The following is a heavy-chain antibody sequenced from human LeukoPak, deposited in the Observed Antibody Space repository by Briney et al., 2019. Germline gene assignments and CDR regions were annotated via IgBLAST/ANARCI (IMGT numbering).Heavy chain of an antibody. Sequence: QPGRSLRLSCAASGFTFSSYGMHWVRQAPGKGLDWVAVISFDGIDQYYADSVRGRFTVSRDNSENTLYLQMNSLRIEDTALYFCAKVFVLMRGTPENWFDPWGQGTLVTVSS. V-gene: IGHV3-30*18. CDR2: ISFDGIDQ. CDR1: GFTFSSYG. CDR3: AKVFVLMRGTPENWFDP. J-gene: IGHJ5*02. D-gene: IGHD1-14*01.